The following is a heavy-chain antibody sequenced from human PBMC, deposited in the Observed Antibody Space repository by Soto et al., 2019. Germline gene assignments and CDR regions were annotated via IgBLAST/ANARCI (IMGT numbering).Heavy chain of an antibody. V-gene: IGHV1-69*01. CDR1: GGTFSSYA. CDR3: ARSIVVVILGTNWFDP. D-gene: IGHD2-21*01. CDR2: IIPIFGTA. J-gene: IGHJ5*02. Sequence: QVQLVQSGAEVKKPGSSVKVSCKASGGTFSSYAISWVRQAPGQGLEWMGGIIPIFGTANYAKKFQGRVTITADESTSTAYMELSSMRSEDTAVYYCARSIVVVILGTNWFDPWGQGTLVTVSS.